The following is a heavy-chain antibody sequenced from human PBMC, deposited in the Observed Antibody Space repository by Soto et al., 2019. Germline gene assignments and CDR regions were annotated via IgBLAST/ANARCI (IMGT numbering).Heavy chain of an antibody. J-gene: IGHJ4*02. CDR3: ARAVSTTGPFDY. V-gene: IGHV4-31*03. Sequence: SSETLSLTCTVSGGSISSGGYYWSWIRQHPGKGLEWIGYIYYSGSTYYNPSLKSRVTISVDTSKNQFSLKLSSVTAADTAVYYCARAVSTTGPFDYWGQGTLVTVSS. D-gene: IGHD4-17*01. CDR2: IYYSGST. CDR1: GGSISSGGYY.